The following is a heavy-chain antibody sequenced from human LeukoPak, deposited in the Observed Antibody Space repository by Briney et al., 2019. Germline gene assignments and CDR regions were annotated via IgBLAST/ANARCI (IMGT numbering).Heavy chain of an antibody. D-gene: IGHD1-14*01. Sequence: PGGSLRLSCAVSGFTFDDYAMYWVRQAPGKGLEWVSGISWNSGSIGYADSVKGRFTISRDNAKNSLYLQMNSLRAEDTALYYCAKDINPGRAIYGMDVWGQGTTVTVSS. CDR3: AKDINPGRAIYGMDV. V-gene: IGHV3-9*01. CDR2: ISWNSGSI. J-gene: IGHJ6*02. CDR1: GFTFDDYA.